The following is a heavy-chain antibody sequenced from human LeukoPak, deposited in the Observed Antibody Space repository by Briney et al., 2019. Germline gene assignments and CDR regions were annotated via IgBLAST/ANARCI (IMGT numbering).Heavy chain of an antibody. V-gene: IGHV3-23*01. J-gene: IGHJ4*02. CDR1: GFTFSSYA. D-gene: IGHD2-21*02. CDR2: ISGSGGST. CDR3: TRSVVTTADFDY. Sequence: GGSLRLSCAASGFTFSSYAMSWVRQAPGKGLEWVSAISGSGGSTYYADSVKGRFTISRDNSKSTLYLHLNIPRPEDTAVYYCTRSVVTTADFDYWGQGTLVTVSS.